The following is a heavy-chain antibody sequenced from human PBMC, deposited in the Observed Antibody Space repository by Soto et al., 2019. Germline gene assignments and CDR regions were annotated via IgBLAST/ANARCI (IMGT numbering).Heavy chain of an antibody. V-gene: IGHV3-30-3*01. J-gene: IGHJ6*02. CDR2: ISYDGSNK. Sequence: QVQLVESGGGVVQPGRSLRLSCAASGFTFSSYAMHWDRQAPGKGLEWVAFISYDGSNKYYADSVTGRFTISRDNSKHTLYLQMTSLRAEYTAVYYCARDRLRYNWNYFPYYYYGMDVWGQGTTVTVPS. D-gene: IGHD1-7*01. CDR3: ARDRLRYNWNYFPYYYYGMDV. CDR1: GFTFSSYA.